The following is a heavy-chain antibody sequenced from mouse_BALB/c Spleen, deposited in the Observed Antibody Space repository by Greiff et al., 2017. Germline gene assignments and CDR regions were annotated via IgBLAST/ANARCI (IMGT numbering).Heavy chain of an antibody. D-gene: IGHD3-1*01. CDR3: ARSWGYGYFDY. CDR2: IYPGDGET. Sequence: VQLQQSGAELARPGASVKLSCKASGYTFTSYWMQWVKQRPGQGLEWIGAIYPGDGETRYTQKFKGKATLTADKSSSTAYMQLSSLASEDSAVYYCARSWGYGYFDYWGQGTTLTVSS. V-gene: IGHV1-87*01. CDR1: GYTFTSYW. J-gene: IGHJ2*01.